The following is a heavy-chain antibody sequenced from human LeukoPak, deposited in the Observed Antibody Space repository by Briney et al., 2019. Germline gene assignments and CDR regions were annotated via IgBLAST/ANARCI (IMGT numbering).Heavy chain of an antibody. D-gene: IGHD3-16*01. V-gene: IGHV4-4*07. CDR1: GDPISDYC. CDR3: ARVGEWLFDIDV. J-gene: IGHJ6*03. Sequence: SETLSLTCTVSGDPISDYCWTWIRQPAGKGLEWIGRIYGNGSTNYNPSLKSRVAMSIDTSKMQFSLKLRSVTAADAAVYYCARVGEWLFDIDVWGKGTTVIVSS. CDR2: IYGNGST.